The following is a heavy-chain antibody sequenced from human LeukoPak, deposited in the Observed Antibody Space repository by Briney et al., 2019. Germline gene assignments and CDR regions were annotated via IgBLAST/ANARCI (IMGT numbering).Heavy chain of an antibody. J-gene: IGHJ4*02. CDR2: INWNGGST. V-gene: IGHV3-20*04. Sequence: RPGGSLRLSCAASGFAFGNYGMSWVRHAPGKGLEWVSGINWNGGSTGYADSVEGRFTISRDNAKNSQYLQMNSLRVEDTALYYCARAQTYGDSRLLLDYWGQGTLVTVSS. CDR1: GFAFGNYG. CDR3: ARAQTYGDSRLLLDY. D-gene: IGHD2-21*02.